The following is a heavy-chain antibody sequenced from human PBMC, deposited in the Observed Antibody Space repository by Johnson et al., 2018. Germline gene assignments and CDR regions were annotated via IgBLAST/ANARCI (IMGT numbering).Heavy chain of an antibody. CDR1: GFTFSSYG. J-gene: IGHJ1*01. Sequence: QVQLVQSGGGVVQPGRSLRLSCAASGFTFSSYGMHWVRQAPGKGLEWVAVISYDGSNKYYADSVKGRFTISRDNSNKPLYLKMNSLRAEETAVYYGAKEGVMEWEYYGPFQYWGPGTLVTVSS. CDR3: AKEGVMEWEYYGPFQY. D-gene: IGHD1-26*01. V-gene: IGHV3-30*18. CDR2: ISYDGSNK.